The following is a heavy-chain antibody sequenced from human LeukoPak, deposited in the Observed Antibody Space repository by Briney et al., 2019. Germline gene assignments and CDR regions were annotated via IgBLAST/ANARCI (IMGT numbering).Heavy chain of an antibody. V-gene: IGHV4-61*02. J-gene: IGHJ4*02. D-gene: IGHD3-22*01. CDR3: ARGGYYYDSSGYHETDY. CDR1: GGSISSGSYY. Sequence: SETLSLTCTVSGGSISSGSYYWSWIRQPAGKGLEWIGRIYTSGSTNYNPSLKSRVTISVDTSKNQFSLKVTSVTAADTAVYYCARGGYYYDSSGYHETDYWGQGTLVTVSS. CDR2: IYTSGST.